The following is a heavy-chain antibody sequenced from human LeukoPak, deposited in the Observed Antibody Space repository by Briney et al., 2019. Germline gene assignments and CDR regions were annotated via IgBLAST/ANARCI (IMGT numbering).Heavy chain of an antibody. CDR1: GDSVSSNSAA. V-gene: IGHV6-1*01. Sequence: SQTLSLTCAISGDSVSSNSAAWNWIRQSPSRGLEWLGRTYYRSKWYNDYAVSVKSRITINPDTSKNQFSLQLNSVTPEDTAVYYCARGLGLVPAATLYYFDYWGQGTLVTVSS. J-gene: IGHJ4*02. CDR3: ARGLGLVPAATLYYFDY. CDR2: TYYRSKWYN. D-gene: IGHD2-2*01.